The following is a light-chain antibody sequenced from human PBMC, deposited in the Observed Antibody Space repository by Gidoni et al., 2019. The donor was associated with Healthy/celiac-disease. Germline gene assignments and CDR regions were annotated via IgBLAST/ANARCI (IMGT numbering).Light chain of an antibody. Sequence: EIVLTQSPGTLAVSPEERDTLSCSASQSVSSSYLSWYQQKPGQAPRLLIYGASSRATGIPDRFSGSGSGTDFTLTISRLEPEDFAVYYCQQYGSSPRVTFXGXTKVEIK. V-gene: IGKV3-20*01. CDR1: QSVSSSY. J-gene: IGKJ4*01. CDR3: QQYGSSPRVT. CDR2: GAS.